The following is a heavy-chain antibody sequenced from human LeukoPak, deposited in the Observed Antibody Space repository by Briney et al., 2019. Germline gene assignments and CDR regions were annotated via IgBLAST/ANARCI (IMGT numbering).Heavy chain of an antibody. CDR1: GGSISSSSYY. V-gene: IGHV4-39*01. D-gene: IGHD6-6*01. CDR2: IYYSGST. CDR3: ARPGYSTSSGYMDL. Sequence: SETLSLTCTVSGGSISSSSYYWGWIRQPPGKGLEWIGSIYYSGSTYYNPSLKSRVTISVDTSKNQFSLKLSSVTAADTAVYYCARPGYSTSSGYMDLWGKGTSVTVSS. J-gene: IGHJ6*03.